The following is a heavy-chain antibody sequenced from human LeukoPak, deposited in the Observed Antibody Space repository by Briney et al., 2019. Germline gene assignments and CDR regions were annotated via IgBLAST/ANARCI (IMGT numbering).Heavy chain of an antibody. CDR1: GFTFSSYS. CDR2: ISSSSSYI. CDR3: ARAVGGGYYYYYMDV. V-gene: IGHV3-21*01. D-gene: IGHD2-15*01. J-gene: IGHJ6*03. Sequence: GGSLRLSCAASGFTFSSYSMNWVRQAPGKGLEWVSSISSSSSYIYYADSVKGRFTISGDNAKNSLYLQMNSLRAEDTAVYYCARAVGGGYYYYYMDVWGKGTTVTVSS.